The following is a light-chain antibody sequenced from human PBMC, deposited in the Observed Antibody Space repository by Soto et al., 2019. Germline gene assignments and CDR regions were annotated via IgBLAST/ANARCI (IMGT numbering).Light chain of an antibody. CDR1: QSVGGS. V-gene: IGKV3-15*01. Sequence: TRAVSGGGVGPVWCRANQSVGGSLAWYQHKPGQTPRLLIYDTSTRATGVPTRFSGSRSGAEFTLTISSLQSEDFAVYYCQPYNNWPLTFGGGTKVDIK. CDR2: DTS. J-gene: IGKJ4*01. CDR3: QPYNNWPLT.